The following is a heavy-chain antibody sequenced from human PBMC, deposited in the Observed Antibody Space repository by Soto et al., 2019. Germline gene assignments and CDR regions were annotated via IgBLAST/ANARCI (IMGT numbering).Heavy chain of an antibody. Sequence: QVQLVQSGAEVKKPGASVKVSCKASGYTFTSYGISWVRQAPGQGLEWMGWISAYNGNTNYAQKPQRRVTMTARTTTNTADMELRSLRSDDTAVYYCARWYGDCVCDYWCQGTLVTVSS. D-gene: IGHD4-17*01. J-gene: IGHJ4*02. CDR1: GYTFTSYG. CDR2: ISAYNGNT. V-gene: IGHV1-18*01. CDR3: ARWYGDCVCDY.